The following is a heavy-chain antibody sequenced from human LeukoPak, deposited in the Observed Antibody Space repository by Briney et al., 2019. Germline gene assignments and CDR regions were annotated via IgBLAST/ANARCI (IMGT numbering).Heavy chain of an antibody. CDR3: ARDGGAAGIDY. CDR2: IYTSGST. CDR1: GGSISSGSYY. J-gene: IGHJ4*02. Sequence: SQTLSLTCTVSGGSISSGSYYWSWIRQPAGKGLEWIGHIYTSGSTNYNPSLKSRVTISVDTSKNQFSLKLSSVTAADTAVYYCARDGGAAGIDYWGQGTLVTVSS. D-gene: IGHD6-13*01. V-gene: IGHV4-61*09.